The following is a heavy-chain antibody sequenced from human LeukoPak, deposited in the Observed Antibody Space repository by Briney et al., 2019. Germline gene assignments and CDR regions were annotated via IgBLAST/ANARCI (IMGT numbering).Heavy chain of an antibody. CDR1: GFSFSTVP. CDR2: IIASGDSA. D-gene: IGHD2-15*01. CDR3: ARDYTYCSGSRCYDRFDY. Sequence: GGSLRLSCEASGFSFSTVPMSWVRQVPGKGLECVSYIIASGDSAYYADSVRGRFTISRDNAKNSLYLQMNSLTAEDTAVYYCARDYTYCSGSRCYDRFDYWGQGIRVTVSS. V-gene: IGHV3-23*01. J-gene: IGHJ4*02.